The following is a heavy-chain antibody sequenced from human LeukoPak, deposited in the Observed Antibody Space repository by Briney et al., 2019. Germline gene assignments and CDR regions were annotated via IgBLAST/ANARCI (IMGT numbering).Heavy chain of an antibody. CDR3: GRRGYGYDDY. CDR1: GGSISTYY. CDR2: IYYSGST. V-gene: IGHV4-59*01. D-gene: IGHD5-18*01. Sequence: PSQSLSLTCTVSGGSISTYYWSWIRQPAGKGLEWIGYIYYSGSTNYNPSLKSRVTMSVDTSKNQFSLKMSSVTAADTALYYCGRRGYGYDDYWGQGTLVTVSS. J-gene: IGHJ4*02.